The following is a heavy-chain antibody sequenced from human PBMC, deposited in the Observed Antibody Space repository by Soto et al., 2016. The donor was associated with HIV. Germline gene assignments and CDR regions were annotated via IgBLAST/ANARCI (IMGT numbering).Heavy chain of an antibody. CDR1: GFTFSSYG. CDR3: ARGAPVAAAVYFDY. Sequence: QVQLVESGGGVVQPGRSLRLSCAASGFTFSSYGMHWVRQAPGKGLEWVAVIWYDGSNKYYADSVKGRFTISRDNSKNTLYLQMNSLRAEDTAVYYCARGAPVAAAVYFDYWGQGTLVTVSS. V-gene: IGHV3-33*01. CDR2: IWYDGSNK. J-gene: IGHJ4*02. D-gene: IGHD6-13*01.